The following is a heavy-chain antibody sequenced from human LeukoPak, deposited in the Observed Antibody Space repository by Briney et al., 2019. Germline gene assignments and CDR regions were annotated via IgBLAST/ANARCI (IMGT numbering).Heavy chain of an antibody. CDR2: IIPILGIA. CDR1: GGTFSSYA. D-gene: IGHD3-22*01. CDR3: ARDVVYDSSGYYSEGQFDF. Sequence: ASVKVSCKASGGTFSSYAISWVRQAPGQGLEWMGRIIPILGIANYAQKFQGRVTITADKSTSTAYMELSSLRSDDTAVYYCARDVVYDSSGYYSEGQFDFWGQGTLVTVSS. V-gene: IGHV1-69*04. J-gene: IGHJ4*02.